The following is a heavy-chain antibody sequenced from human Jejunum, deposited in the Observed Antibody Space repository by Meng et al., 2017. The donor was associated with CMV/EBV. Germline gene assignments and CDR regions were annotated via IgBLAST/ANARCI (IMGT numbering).Heavy chain of an antibody. D-gene: IGHD3-3*01. V-gene: IGHV1-46*01. CDR2: IHPYSGTA. CDR3: ARSYDDFWSGYYRRPSY. J-gene: IGHJ4*02. Sequence: IHFYLPLVRPAPGQGLEWMGIIHPYSGTATYAQKFQTRVTLTRDKSTSTVYMDLSSLKSEDTAIYYCARSYDDFWSGYYRRPSYWGQGTRVTVSS. CDR1: IHFY.